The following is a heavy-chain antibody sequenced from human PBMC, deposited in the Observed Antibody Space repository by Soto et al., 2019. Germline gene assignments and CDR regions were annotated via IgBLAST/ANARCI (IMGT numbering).Heavy chain of an antibody. Sequence: EEQLVESGGGLVQPGESRTLSCRTPGFTFNNYWMSWLRQAPGKGLEWVANINQDGSQRYYVDSVKGRFTFSRDNAKTSLYLQMNSLRVEDTALYYCARFSRSHDTEYWGQGTLVSVSS. J-gene: IGHJ4*02. CDR1: GFTFNNYW. CDR2: INQDGSQR. CDR3: ARFSRSHDTEY. V-gene: IGHV3-7*05.